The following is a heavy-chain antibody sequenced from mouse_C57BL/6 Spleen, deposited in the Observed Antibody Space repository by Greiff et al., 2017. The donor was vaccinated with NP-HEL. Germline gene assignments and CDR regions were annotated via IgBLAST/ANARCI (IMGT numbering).Heavy chain of an antibody. V-gene: IGHV1-72*01. CDR3: ARTQFITTGGYFDV. CDR2: IDPNSGGT. D-gene: IGHD1-1*01. J-gene: IGHJ1*03. CDR1: GYTFTSYW. Sequence: VQLQQPGAELVKPGASVKLSCKASGYTFTSYWMHWVKQRPGRGLEWIGRIDPNSGGTKYNEKFKSKATLTVDKPSSTAYMQLSSQTSEDSAVYDCARTQFITTGGYFDVWGTGTTVTVSS.